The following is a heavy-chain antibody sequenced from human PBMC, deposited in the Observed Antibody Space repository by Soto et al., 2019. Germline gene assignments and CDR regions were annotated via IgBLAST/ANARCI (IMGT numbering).Heavy chain of an antibody. V-gene: IGHV4-59*01. CDR3: ARGAGRCSGGSCYYYFDY. CDR1: GGSISSYY. J-gene: IGHJ4*02. D-gene: IGHD2-15*01. Sequence: SETLSLTCTVSGGSISSYYWSWIRQPPGKGLEWIGYIYYSGSTNYNPSLKSRVTISVDTSKNQFSLKLSSVTAADTAVYYCARGAGRCSGGSCYYYFDYWGQGTLVTVS. CDR2: IYYSGST.